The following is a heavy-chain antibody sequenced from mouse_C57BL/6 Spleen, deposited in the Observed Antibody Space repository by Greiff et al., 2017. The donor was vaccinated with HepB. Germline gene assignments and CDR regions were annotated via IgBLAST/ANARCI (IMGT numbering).Heavy chain of an antibody. V-gene: IGHV2-2*01. D-gene: IGHD2-1*01. Sequence: VQLKESGPGLVQPSQSLSITCTVSGFSLTSYGVHWVRQSPGKGLEWLGVIWSGGSTDYNAAFISRLSISKDNSKSQVFFKMNSLQADDTAIYYCAREGNYGWFAYWGQGTLVTVSA. J-gene: IGHJ3*01. CDR1: GFSLTSYG. CDR3: AREGNYGWFAY. CDR2: IWSGGST.